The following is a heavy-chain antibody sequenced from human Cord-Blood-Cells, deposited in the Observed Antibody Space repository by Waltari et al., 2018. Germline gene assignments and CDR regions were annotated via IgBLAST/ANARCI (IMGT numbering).Heavy chain of an antibody. V-gene: IGHV1-2*02. CDR1: GYTFTGYY. CDR2: INPNSGGT. J-gene: IGHJ4*02. Sequence: QVQLVQSGAEVKKPGASVKVSCKASGYTFTGYYMHWVRQAPGQGLEWMGWINPNSGGTNYAQKFQGRVTMTRDTSISTAYMELSRLRSDDTAVYYCARERHKTSHNGDRGVPPGYWGQGTLVTVSS. CDR3: ARERHKTSHNGDRGVPPGY. D-gene: IGHD2-2*01.